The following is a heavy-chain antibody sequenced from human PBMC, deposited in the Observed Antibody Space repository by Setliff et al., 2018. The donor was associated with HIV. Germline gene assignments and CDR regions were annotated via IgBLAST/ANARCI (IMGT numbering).Heavy chain of an antibody. J-gene: IGHJ4*01. CDR2: INHGGRT. CDR3: ARLGGFSYNSYHLYAFDF. Sequence: LSETLSLTCIVSNNSITNGYYWAWIRQPPGQGLEWVGSINHGGRTYYSPSLESRVAISVDTSKNQFSLHFQSVTAADTAIYFCARLGGFSYNSYHLYAFDFWGHGALVTVSS. CDR1: NNSITNGYY. D-gene: IGHD3-16*01. V-gene: IGHV4-38-2*02.